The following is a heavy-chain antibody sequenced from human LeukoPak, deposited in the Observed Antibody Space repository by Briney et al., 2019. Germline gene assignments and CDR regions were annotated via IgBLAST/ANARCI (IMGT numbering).Heavy chain of an antibody. J-gene: IGHJ4*02. CDR3: ARLAAAGFDY. CDR1: GFTFRTYS. V-gene: IGHV3-48*02. Sequence: GGSLRLSCAASGFTFRTYSMNWVRQAPGKGLEWVSYISSSSSTIHYADSVRGRFTISRDNAKNSLYLQINSPRDEDTAVYYCARLAAAGFDYWGQGTLVTVS. CDR2: ISSSSSTI. D-gene: IGHD6-13*01.